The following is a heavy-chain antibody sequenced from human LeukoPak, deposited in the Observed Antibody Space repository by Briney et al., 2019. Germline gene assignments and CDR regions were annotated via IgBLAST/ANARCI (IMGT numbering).Heavy chain of an antibody. J-gene: IGHJ6*03. CDR3: ARDTYSYGLSYYYYYYMDV. CDR2: ISYDGSNK. D-gene: IGHD5-18*01. CDR1: GLTFSSYA. Sequence: GGSLRLSCAASGLTFSSYAMHWVRQAPGKGLEWVAVISYDGSNKYYADSVKGRFTISRDNSKNTLYLQMNSLRAEDTAVYYCARDTYSYGLSYYYYYYMDVWGKGTTVTVSS. V-gene: IGHV3-30*04.